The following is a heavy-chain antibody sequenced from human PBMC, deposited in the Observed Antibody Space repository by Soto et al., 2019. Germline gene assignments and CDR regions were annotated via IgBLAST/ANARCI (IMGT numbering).Heavy chain of an antibody. CDR2: IIPILGIA. CDR3: ARGIAVAGTGWYFDL. D-gene: IGHD6-19*01. CDR1: GGTFSSST. V-gene: IGHV1-69*02. Sequence: QVQLVQSGAEVKKPGSSVKVSCKASGGTFSSSTISWVRQAPGQGREWMGRIIPILGIANYAQKFQGRVTITADKSTSTAYMELSSLRSEDTAVYYCARGIAVAGTGWYFDLWGRGTLVTVSS. J-gene: IGHJ2*01.